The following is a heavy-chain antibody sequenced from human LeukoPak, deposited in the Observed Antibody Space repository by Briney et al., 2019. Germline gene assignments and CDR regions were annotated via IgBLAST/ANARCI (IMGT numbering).Heavy chain of an antibody. CDR2: IYHSGST. V-gene: IGHV4-59*12. J-gene: IGHJ4*02. Sequence: SETLSLTCTVSGGSISSYYWGWIRQPPGKGLEWIGYIYHSGSTYYNPSLKSRVTISVDRSKNQFSLELSSVTAADTAVYYCARDFEDIAARFFDYWGQGTLVTVSS. CDR3: ARDFEDIAARFFDY. D-gene: IGHD6-6*01. CDR1: GGSISSYY.